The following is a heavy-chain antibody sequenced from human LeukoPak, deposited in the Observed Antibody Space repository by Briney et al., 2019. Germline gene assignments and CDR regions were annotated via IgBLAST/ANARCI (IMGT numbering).Heavy chain of an antibody. J-gene: IGHJ4*02. D-gene: IGHD4-17*01. Sequence: SETLSLTCTVSGCSISSYYWSWIRQPPGKGLEWIAYVFYTGSTNYNPSLKSRVTMSVDTSKNQFSLNLSSVTAADTAVYYCARHFVDDYGRSFDFWGQGTLVTVSS. CDR1: GCSISSYY. V-gene: IGHV4-59*08. CDR2: VFYTGST. CDR3: ARHFVDDYGRSFDF.